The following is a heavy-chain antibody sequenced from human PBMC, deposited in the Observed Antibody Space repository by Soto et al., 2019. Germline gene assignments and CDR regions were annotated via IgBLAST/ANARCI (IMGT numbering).Heavy chain of an antibody. CDR2: ISGSGGST. CDR3: AKDSGSSWYSHYYYYGMDV. Sequence: PGGSLRLSCAASGFTFSSYAMSWVRQAPGKGLEWVSAISGSGGSTYYADSVKGRFTISRDNSKNTLYLQMNSLRAEDTAVYYCAKDSGSSWYSHYYYYGMDVWGQGTKVTVSS. CDR1: GFTFSSYA. D-gene: IGHD6-13*01. J-gene: IGHJ6*02. V-gene: IGHV3-23*01.